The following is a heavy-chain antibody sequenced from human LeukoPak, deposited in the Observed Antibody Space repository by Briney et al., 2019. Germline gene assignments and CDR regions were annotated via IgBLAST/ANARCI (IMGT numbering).Heavy chain of an antibody. CDR1: GYTFTSYD. D-gene: IGHD6-25*01. CDR3: ARVREQRGDFDY. CDR2: MNPNSGNT. Sequence: ASVKVSCKASGYTFTSYDINWVRQATGQGLEWMGWMNPNSGNTGYAQKFQGRVTITADKSTSTAYMELSSLRSEDTAVYYCARVREQRGDFDYWGQGTLVTVSS. J-gene: IGHJ4*02. V-gene: IGHV1-8*03.